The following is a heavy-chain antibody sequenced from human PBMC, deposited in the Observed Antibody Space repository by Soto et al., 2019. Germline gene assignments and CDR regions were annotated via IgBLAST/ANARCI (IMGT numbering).Heavy chain of an antibody. D-gene: IGHD5-12*01. V-gene: IGHV3-53*01. CDR3: GRDRYSAYGYSCFGMDV. J-gene: IGHJ6*02. CDR2: IYIGGST. Sequence: GGSLRLSCAASGFTVSSNYMSWVRQAPGKGLEWVSVIYIGGSTYYSDSAKGRLPISRENSKTTMYLQMNSLRAEDTAVDYCGRDRYSAYGYSCFGMDVWGQGTTVTVSS. CDR1: GFTVSSNY.